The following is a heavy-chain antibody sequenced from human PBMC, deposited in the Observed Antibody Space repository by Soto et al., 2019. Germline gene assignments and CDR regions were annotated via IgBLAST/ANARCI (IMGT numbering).Heavy chain of an antibody. CDR2: IYATGTT. D-gene: IGHD1-1*01. CDR1: GASISGFY. J-gene: IGHJ5*02. CDR3: VRDGTKTLRDWFDP. V-gene: IGHV4-4*07. Sequence: SETLSLTCTVSGASISGFYWSWIRQSAGKGLEWIGRIYATGTTDYNPSLKSRVMMSVDASKKQFSLKLRSVTAADTAVYYCVRDGTKTLRDWFDPWGQGISVTVSS.